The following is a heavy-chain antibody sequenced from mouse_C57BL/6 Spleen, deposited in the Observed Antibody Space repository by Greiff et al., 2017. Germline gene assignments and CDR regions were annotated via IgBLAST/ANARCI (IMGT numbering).Heavy chain of an antibody. CDR3: ARPTVVAKYYAMDY. D-gene: IGHD1-1*01. V-gene: IGHV1-72*01. CDR1: GYTFTSYW. J-gene: IGHJ4*01. CDR2: IDPNSGGT. Sequence: QVQLQQPGAELVKPGASVKLSCKASGYTFTSYWMHWVKQRPGRGLEWIGRIDPNSGGTKYNEKFKSKATLTVDKPSSTAYMQRSSLTSEDSAVYYCARPTVVAKYYAMDYWGQGTSVTVSS.